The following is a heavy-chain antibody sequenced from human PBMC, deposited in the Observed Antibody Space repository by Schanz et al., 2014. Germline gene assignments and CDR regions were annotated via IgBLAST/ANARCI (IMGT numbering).Heavy chain of an antibody. J-gene: IGHJ6*02. CDR3: VRDAGWAFGDYHGMDV. V-gene: IGHV1-18*01. CDR2: IIPILDKT. D-gene: IGHD3-10*01. Sequence: QGQLVQSGAEVKKPGDSVKVSCETSGYSFTKYGINWVRQAPGQGLEWMGRIIPILDKTNYAQKFQGRVTMTTDTSTSTAYMELRSLISDDTAVYYCVRDAGWAFGDYHGMDVWGQGTSVTVSS. CDR1: GYSFTKYG.